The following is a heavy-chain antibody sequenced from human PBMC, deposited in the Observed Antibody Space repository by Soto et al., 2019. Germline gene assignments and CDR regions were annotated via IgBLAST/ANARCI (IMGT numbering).Heavy chain of an antibody. CDR3: ARGGSVLRFLDWLKTGWWFDP. CDR1: GGSFSGYY. Sequence: TLSLTCAVYGGSFSGYYWSWIRQPPGKGLEWIGEINHSGSTNYNPSLKSRVTISVDTSKNQFSLKLSSVTAADTAVYYCARGGSVLRFLDWLKTGWWFDPWGQGTLVTVSS. D-gene: IGHD3-3*01. J-gene: IGHJ5*02. V-gene: IGHV4-34*01. CDR2: INHSGST.